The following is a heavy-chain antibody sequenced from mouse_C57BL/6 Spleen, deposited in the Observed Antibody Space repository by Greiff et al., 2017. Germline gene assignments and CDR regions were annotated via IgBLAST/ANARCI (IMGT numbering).Heavy chain of an antibody. CDR3: ARFPFITTVVDWYFDV. CDR1: GYTFTSYW. J-gene: IGHJ1*03. Sequence: VQLQQPGTELVKPGASVKLSCKASGYTFTSYWMHWVKQRPGQGLEWIGNINPSNGGTNYNEKFKSKATLTVDKSSSTAYMQLSSLTSEDSAVYYCARFPFITTVVDWYFDVWGTGTTVTVSS. V-gene: IGHV1-53*01. CDR2: INPSNGGT. D-gene: IGHD1-1*01.